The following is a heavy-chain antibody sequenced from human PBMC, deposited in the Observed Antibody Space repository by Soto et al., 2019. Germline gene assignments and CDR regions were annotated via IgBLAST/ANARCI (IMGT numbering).Heavy chain of an antibody. D-gene: IGHD2-15*01. J-gene: IGHJ6*04. CDR3: ARDDVLCDGGRCYGVPLDV. Sequence: EVHLVESGGGLVQPGGSLRLSCAASGFTVSSKYMSWVRQAPGKGLEWVSLIQSGGPTYYADSVKGRFTISRDTSENTLHLQMDGLRAEDTAVYYCARDDVLCDGGRCYGVPLDVWGKGNTVTVSS. CDR1: GFTVSSKY. CDR2: IQSGGPT. V-gene: IGHV3-66*01.